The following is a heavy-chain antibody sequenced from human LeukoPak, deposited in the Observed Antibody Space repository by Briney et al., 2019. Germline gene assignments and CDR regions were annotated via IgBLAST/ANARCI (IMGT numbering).Heavy chain of an antibody. Sequence: GESLKIACKASGYTFNNNYIAWVRQMSGKGLEWMGIIYPGGSDTRYSPSFQGHVTISADASISTAYLQWSSMTATDSAMYYCVRGNQKYGDYVRDWGQGTLVTISS. CDR2: IYPGGSDT. D-gene: IGHD4-17*01. CDR1: GYTFNNNY. J-gene: IGHJ4*02. CDR3: VRGNQKYGDYVRD. V-gene: IGHV5-51*01.